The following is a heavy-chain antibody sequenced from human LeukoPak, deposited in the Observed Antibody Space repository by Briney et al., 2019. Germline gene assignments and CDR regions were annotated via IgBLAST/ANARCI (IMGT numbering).Heavy chain of an antibody. D-gene: IGHD2-2*01. CDR2: ISWNSGSI. CDR1: GFTFDDYA. J-gene: IGHJ4*02. Sequence: PGRSLRLSCAASGFTFDDYAMHWVRQAPGKGLEWVSGISWNSGSIGYADSVKGRFTISRDNAKNSLYLQMNSLRAEDTALYYCAAAPYQLLRTPMDYWGQGTLVTVSS. V-gene: IGHV3-9*01. CDR3: AAAPYQLLRTPMDY.